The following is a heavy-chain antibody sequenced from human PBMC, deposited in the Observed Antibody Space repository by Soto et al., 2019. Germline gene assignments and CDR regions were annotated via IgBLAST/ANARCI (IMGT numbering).Heavy chain of an antibody. CDR3: ARGGAYDILTGYSDYGMDV. D-gene: IGHD3-9*01. V-gene: IGHV3-13*05. CDR2: IGTAGDP. CDR1: GFTFSSYD. Sequence: PGGSLRLSCAASGFTFSSYDMHWVRQATGKGLEWVSAIGTAGDPYYPGSVKGRFTISRENAKNSLYLQMNSLRAGDTAVYYCARGGAYDILTGYSDYGMDVWGQGTTVTVSS. J-gene: IGHJ6*02.